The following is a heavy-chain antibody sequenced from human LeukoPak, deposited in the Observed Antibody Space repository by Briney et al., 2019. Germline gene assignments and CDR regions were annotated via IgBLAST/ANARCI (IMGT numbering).Heavy chain of an antibody. CDR2: IYTSGST. Sequence: SETLSLTCAVSGDSVSNFYWSWVRQPAGKGLEWIGRIYTSGSTNYNPSLKSRVTMSVDMSKNQLSLKLSSVTAADTAVYYCARDDYMVAQFDACDIRGQGTMVTVSS. V-gene: IGHV4-4*07. CDR3: ARDDYMVAQFDACDI. D-gene: IGHD3-10*01. J-gene: IGHJ3*02. CDR1: GDSVSNFY.